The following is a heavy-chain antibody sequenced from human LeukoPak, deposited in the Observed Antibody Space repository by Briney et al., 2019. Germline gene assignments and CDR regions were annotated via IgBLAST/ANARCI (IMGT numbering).Heavy chain of an antibody. D-gene: IGHD6-13*01. V-gene: IGHV5-51*01. J-gene: IGHJ5*02. CDR1: GYSFTSYW. Sequence: GESLKISCKGSGYSFTSYWIGWVRQMPGKGLEWMGIIYPGDSDTRYSPSFQGQVTISADKSISTAYLQWSSLKASATAMYYCARQVAEQQLVNWFDPWGQGTLVTVSS. CDR2: IYPGDSDT. CDR3: ARQVAEQQLVNWFDP.